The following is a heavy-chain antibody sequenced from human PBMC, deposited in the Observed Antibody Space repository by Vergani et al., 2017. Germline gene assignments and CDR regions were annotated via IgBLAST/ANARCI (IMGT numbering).Heavy chain of an antibody. CDR1: GYSISSGYY. CDR3: AREEGSSGYHPPHWFDP. V-gene: IGHV4-38-2*02. CDR2: IYHSGST. J-gene: IGHJ5*02. D-gene: IGHD3-22*01. Sequence: QVQLQESGPGLVKPSETLSLTCAVSGYSISSGYYWGWIRQPPGKGLEWIGSIYHSGSTYYNPSLKSRVTISVDTSKNQFSLKLSSVTAADTAVYYCAREEGSSGYHPPHWFDPWGQGTLVTVSS.